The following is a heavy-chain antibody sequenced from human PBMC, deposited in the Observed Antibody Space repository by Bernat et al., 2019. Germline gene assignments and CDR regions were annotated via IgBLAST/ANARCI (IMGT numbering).Heavy chain of an antibody. CDR2: INHSGST. CDR3: ARAQPGHQRWFDP. CDR1: GGSFSGFL. Sequence: QVQLHQWGARLLKPSETLSLTCAVSGGSFSGFLWSWIRQPPGKGLEWIGEINHSGSTNYNPSLKSRLTILVDTPKNQFSLRLSSVTAADTAVYYCARAQPGHQRWFDPWGQGTLVTVSS. D-gene: IGHD1-14*01. J-gene: IGHJ5*02. V-gene: IGHV4-34*01.